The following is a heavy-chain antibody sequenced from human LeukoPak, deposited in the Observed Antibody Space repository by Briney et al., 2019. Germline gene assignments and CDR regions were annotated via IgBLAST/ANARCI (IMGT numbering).Heavy chain of an antibody. CDR2: IYTSGST. V-gene: IGHV4-4*07. CDR3: ATSDTDYYDYYYMDV. D-gene: IGHD5-18*01. CDR1: GGSISSYY. Sequence: SETLSLTCTVSGGSISSYYWSWIRQPAGKGLEWIGRIYTSGSTNYNPSLKSRVTMSVDTSKNQFSLKLSSVTAADTAVYYCATSDTDYYDYYYMDVWGKGTTVTVSS. J-gene: IGHJ6*03.